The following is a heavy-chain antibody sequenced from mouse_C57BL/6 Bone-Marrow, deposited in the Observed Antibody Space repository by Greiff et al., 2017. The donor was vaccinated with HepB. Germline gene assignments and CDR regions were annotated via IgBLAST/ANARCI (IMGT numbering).Heavy chain of an antibody. V-gene: IGHV1-54*01. Sequence: QVQLQQSGAELVRPGTSVKVSCKASGYAFTNYLIEWVKQRPGQGLEWIGVINPGSGGTNYNEKFKGKATLTADKSSSTAYMQLSSLTSEDSAVYFCARPWDDYYAMDYWGQGTSVTVSS. CDR3: ARPWDDYYAMDY. CDR1: GYAFTNYL. CDR2: INPGSGGT. D-gene: IGHD4-1*01. J-gene: IGHJ4*01.